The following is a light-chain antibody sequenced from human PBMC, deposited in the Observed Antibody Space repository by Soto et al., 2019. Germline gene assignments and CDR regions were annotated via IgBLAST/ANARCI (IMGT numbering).Light chain of an antibody. V-gene: IGKV3-20*01. CDR1: QSVSSSY. CDR2: GAS. J-gene: IGKJ3*01. CDR3: QQYGSSFT. Sequence: EIVLTQSPGPLSLSPGERATLSCRASQSVSSSYLAWYQQKPGQAPRLLIYGASSRATGIPDRFSGSGSGTDFTLTISRLEPEDFAVYNCQQYGSSFTFGPGTKVDIK.